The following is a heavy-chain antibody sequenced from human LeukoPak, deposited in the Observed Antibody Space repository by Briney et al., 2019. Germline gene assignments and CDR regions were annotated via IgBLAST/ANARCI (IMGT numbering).Heavy chain of an antibody. CDR1: GXTFSTYP. Sequence: GGSLRLSCAASGXTFSTYPMYWVRQAPGRGPEYVSGINNNGDRTYYAKSVKGRFTISRDNSKNTLYLQVGSLRAEDMAVYYCARGGLVGPTPYLDSWGQGTLVTVSS. V-gene: IGHV3-64*01. J-gene: IGHJ4*02. D-gene: IGHD1-26*01. CDR3: ARGGLVGPTPYLDS. CDR2: INNNGDRT.